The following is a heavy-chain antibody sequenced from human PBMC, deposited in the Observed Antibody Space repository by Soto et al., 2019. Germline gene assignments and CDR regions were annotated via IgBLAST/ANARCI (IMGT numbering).Heavy chain of an antibody. CDR2: IYYSGST. CDR1: GGSISSYY. V-gene: IGHV4-59*01. Sequence: SETLSLTCTVSGGSISSYYWSWIRQPPGKGLEWIGYIYYSGSTNYNPSLKSRVTISVDTSKNQFSLNLSSVTAADTAVYYFARDSRDYGDYPPEYYYYYGMDVWGQGTTVTVS. D-gene: IGHD4-17*01. J-gene: IGHJ6*02. CDR3: ARDSRDYGDYPPEYYYYYGMDV.